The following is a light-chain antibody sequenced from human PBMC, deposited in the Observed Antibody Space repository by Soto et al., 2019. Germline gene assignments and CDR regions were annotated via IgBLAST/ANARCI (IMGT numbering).Light chain of an antibody. CDR1: QSVSSN. Sequence: EIVMTQSPATLSVAPGEGATLSCRASQSVSSNLAWYQQKPGQAPRLLIYGASTRATGIPARFSGSESGTEFTLTISSLQSEDSALYYCQHYSSWPTFGPGTKVDIK. CDR2: GAS. CDR3: QHYSSWPT. V-gene: IGKV3-15*01. J-gene: IGKJ3*01.